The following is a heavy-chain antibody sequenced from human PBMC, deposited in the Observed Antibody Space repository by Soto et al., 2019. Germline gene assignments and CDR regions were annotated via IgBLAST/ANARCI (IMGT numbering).Heavy chain of an antibody. D-gene: IGHD3-22*01. CDR1: GFNFSSYA. V-gene: IGHV3-23*01. Sequence: GGSLRLSCAASGFNFSSYAISWVRQAPGKGLEWVSAISGSGGSTYYADSVKGRFTISRDNSKNTLYLQMNSLRAEDTAVYYCANPPQPNYYDSSGYYGDYFDYWGQGTLVTVSS. CDR2: ISGSGGST. J-gene: IGHJ4*02. CDR3: ANPPQPNYYDSSGYYGDYFDY.